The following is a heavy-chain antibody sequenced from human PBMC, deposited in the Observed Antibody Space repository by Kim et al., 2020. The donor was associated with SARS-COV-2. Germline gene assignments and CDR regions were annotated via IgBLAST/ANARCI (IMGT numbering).Heavy chain of an antibody. CDR2: GNT. D-gene: IGHD1-20*01. J-gene: IGHJ5*02. Sequence: GNTGYAQKFQGRVTMTRNTSRSTAYMELSSLRSEDTAVYYCARVGFGISPWGQGTLVTVSS. CDR3: ARVGFGISP. V-gene: IGHV1-8*01.